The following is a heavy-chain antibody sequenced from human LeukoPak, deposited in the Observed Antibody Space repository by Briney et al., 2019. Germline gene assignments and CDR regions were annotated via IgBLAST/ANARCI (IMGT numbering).Heavy chain of an antibody. CDR3: ARPRYSSSWYTVGAFDI. CDR2: ISSSSSTI. J-gene: IGHJ3*02. Sequence: GGSLRLSCAASGFTFSSYSMNWVRQAPGKGLEWVSYISSSSSTIYYADSVKGRFTISRDNAKNSLYLQMNSLRAEDTAVYYCARPRYSSSWYTVGAFDIWGQGTMVTVSS. V-gene: IGHV3-48*01. D-gene: IGHD6-13*01. CDR1: GFTFSSYS.